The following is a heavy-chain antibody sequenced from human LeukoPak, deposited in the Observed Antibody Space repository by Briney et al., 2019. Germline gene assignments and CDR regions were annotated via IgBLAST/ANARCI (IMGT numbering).Heavy chain of an antibody. CDR2: IKQDGSEK. V-gene: IGHV3-7*04. CDR3: ARGLYGDYYYYGMDV. Sequence: GGSLRLSCAASGFIFSDYWMTWVRQAPGKGLEWVANIKQDGSEKYYVDSVKGRFTISRDNAKNSLYLQMNSLRAEDTAVYYCARGLYGDYYYYGMDVWGQGTTVTVSS. CDR1: GFIFSDYW. D-gene: IGHD4-17*01. J-gene: IGHJ6*02.